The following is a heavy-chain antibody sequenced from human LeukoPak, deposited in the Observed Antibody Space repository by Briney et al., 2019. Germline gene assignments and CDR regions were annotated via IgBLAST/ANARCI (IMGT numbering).Heavy chain of an antibody. J-gene: IGHJ4*02. D-gene: IGHD6-19*01. CDR1: GFTFSSYW. CDR3: ARESETSGWYDY. CDR2: ISGDGGST. Sequence: PGGSLRLSCVASGFTFSSYWMHWVRQAPGKGLEWVSLISGDGGSTFYADSVRGRFTISRDNTRKSLSLQMSSLRSEDTALYYCARESETSGWYDYWGQGTLVTVSS. V-gene: IGHV3-43*02.